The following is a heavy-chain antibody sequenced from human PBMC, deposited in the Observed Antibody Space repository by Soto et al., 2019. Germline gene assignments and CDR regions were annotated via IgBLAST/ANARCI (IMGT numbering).Heavy chain of an antibody. CDR2: IYPGDSET. J-gene: IGHJ6*02. D-gene: IGHD6-6*01. Sequence: GESLKISCNGSGYSFSNYWIGWVRQMPGKGLEWMGIIYPGDSETRYSPSFQGQVTISVDKTINTAYLQWSSLKASDTAMYYCARPFGSSYVMDVWGQGTTV. CDR1: GYSFSNYW. V-gene: IGHV5-51*01. CDR3: ARPFGSSYVMDV.